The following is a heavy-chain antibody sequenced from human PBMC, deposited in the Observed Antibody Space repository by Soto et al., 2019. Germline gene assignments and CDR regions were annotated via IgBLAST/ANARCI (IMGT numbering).Heavy chain of an antibody. CDR1: GGSISSGGYY. Sequence: QVQLQESGPGLVKPSQTLSLTCTVSGGSISSGGYYWSWIRQHPGKGLEWIGYIYYSGSTYYNPSLKSRFTISVDTSKNQFSLKLSSVTAADTAVYYCARTALWRAPHDYWGQGTLVTVSA. CDR3: ARTALWRAPHDY. J-gene: IGHJ4*02. CDR2: IYYSGST. V-gene: IGHV4-31*03.